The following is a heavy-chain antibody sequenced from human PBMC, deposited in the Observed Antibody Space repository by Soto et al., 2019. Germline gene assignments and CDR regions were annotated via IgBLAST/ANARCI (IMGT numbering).Heavy chain of an antibody. Sequence: VGSLRLSCVSSVFTFSNYWMSWVRHSPGKGLEWVANMKKDGSQKYYVDSVKGRFTISRDNARNSLYLQMNSLRVEDTAVYYCERDWFDAWGQGTLVTVSS. CDR1: VFTFSNYW. V-gene: IGHV3-7*01. CDR3: ERDWFDA. J-gene: IGHJ5*02. CDR2: MKKDGSQK.